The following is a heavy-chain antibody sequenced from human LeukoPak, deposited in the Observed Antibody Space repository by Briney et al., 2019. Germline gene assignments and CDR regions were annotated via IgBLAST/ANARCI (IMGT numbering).Heavy chain of an antibody. J-gene: IGHJ4*02. Sequence: ASVKVSCKASGYTFTSYGISWVRQAPGQGLEWMGWISAYNGNTNYAQKLQGRVTMTTDTSTSTAYMELRSLRSDDTAVYYCARVIYDYVWGSYRSFRFDYWGQGTLVTVSS. CDR1: GYTFTSYG. CDR2: ISAYNGNT. D-gene: IGHD3-16*02. CDR3: ARVIYDYVWGSYRSFRFDY. V-gene: IGHV1-18*01.